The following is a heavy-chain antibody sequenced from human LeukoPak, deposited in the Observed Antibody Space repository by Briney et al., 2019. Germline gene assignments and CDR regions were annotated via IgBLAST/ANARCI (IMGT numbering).Heavy chain of an antibody. J-gene: IGHJ5*02. CDR2: INPNSGGT. CDR1: GYTFTGYY. CDR3: ARELTVVTLNWFDP. D-gene: IGHD4-23*01. V-gene: IGHV1-2*04. Sequence: ASVKVSCKASGYTFTGYYMHWVRQAPGQGLEWMGWINPNSGGTNYAQKFQGWVTMTRDTSISTAYMELSRLRSDDTAVYYCARELTVVTLNWFDPWGQGTLVTVSS.